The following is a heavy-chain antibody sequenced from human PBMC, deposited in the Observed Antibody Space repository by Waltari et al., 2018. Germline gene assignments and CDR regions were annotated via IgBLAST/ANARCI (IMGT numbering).Heavy chain of an antibody. V-gene: IGHV3-30*18. CDR2: IGIEGSKK. D-gene: IGHD6-13*01. J-gene: IGHJ3*02. Sequence: QVQLVESGGGVVQPGRSLRLSCAASGFTFRSYGMHWVRQAPGKGLGWVAVIGIEGSKKNYADSVKGRFTISRDNSKNTLYLQMNSLRAEDTAMYYCAKDRQQLDAFDIWGQGTMVTVSS. CDR1: GFTFRSYG. CDR3: AKDRQQLDAFDI.